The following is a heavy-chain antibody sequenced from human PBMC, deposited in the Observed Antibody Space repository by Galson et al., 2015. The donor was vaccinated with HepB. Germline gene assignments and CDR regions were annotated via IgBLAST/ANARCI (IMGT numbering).Heavy chain of an antibody. CDR3: ARVEVGPRDSSGYYYYYYYGMDV. V-gene: IGHV1-46*01. D-gene: IGHD3-22*01. CDR1: GYTFTSYY. J-gene: IGHJ6*02. CDR2: INPSGGST. Sequence: SVKVSCKASGYTFTSYYMHWVRQAPGQGLEWMGIINPSGGSTSYAQKFQGRVTMTRDTSTSTVYMELSSLRSEDTAVYYCARVEVGPRDSSGYYYYYYYGMDVWGQGTTVTVSS.